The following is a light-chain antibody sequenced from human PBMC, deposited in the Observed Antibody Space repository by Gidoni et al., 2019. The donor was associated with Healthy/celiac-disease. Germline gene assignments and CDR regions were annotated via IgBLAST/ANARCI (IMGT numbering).Light chain of an antibody. J-gene: IGKJ4*01. CDR1: QGISSY. V-gene: IGKV1-8*01. Sequence: IRMTQSPSSFSASTGDRVTITCRASQGISSYLAWYQQKPGKAPKLLIYAASTLQSGVPSRFSGSGSGTDFTLTISCLQSEDFATYYCQQYYSYPLLTFGGGTKVEIK. CDR3: QQYYSYPLLT. CDR2: AAS.